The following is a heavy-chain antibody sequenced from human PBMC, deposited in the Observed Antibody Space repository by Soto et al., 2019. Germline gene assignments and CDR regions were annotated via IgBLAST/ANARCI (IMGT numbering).Heavy chain of an antibody. CDR2: IYVTGAV. CDR3: ARLRIATNNYKWFDP. V-gene: IGHV4-31*03. Sequence: KPSETLSLTCSVSGAALNSGNYSWSWIRQVPGKGLEWIGHIYVTGAVDYNPSLRDRITISQDTSERKFSLNLRLVTAADTAVYYCARLRIATNNYKWFDPWGQGTLVTVSS. J-gene: IGHJ5*02. CDR1: GAALNSGNYS. D-gene: IGHD2-21*01.